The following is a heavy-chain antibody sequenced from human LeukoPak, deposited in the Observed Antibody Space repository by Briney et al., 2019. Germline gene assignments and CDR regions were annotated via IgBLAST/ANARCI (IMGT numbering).Heavy chain of an antibody. CDR1: GFTFDDYG. Sequence: PGGSLRLSCAASGFTFDDYGMSWVRQAPGKGLEWVSGINWNGGSTGYADSVKGRFTISRDNAKNSLYLQMNSLRAEDTAVYYCARAYSSGWYEEKGYFDYWGQGTLVTVSS. CDR3: ARAYSSGWYEEKGYFDY. CDR2: INWNGGST. J-gene: IGHJ4*02. V-gene: IGHV3-20*04. D-gene: IGHD6-19*01.